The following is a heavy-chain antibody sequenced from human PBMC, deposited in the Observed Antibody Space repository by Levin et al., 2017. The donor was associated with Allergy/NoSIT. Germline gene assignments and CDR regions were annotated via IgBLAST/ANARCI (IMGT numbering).Heavy chain of an antibody. Sequence: SVKVSCKASGGTFSSYAISWVRQAPGQGLEWMGGIIPIFGTANYAQKFQGRVTITADESTSTAYMELSSLRSEDTAVYYCARDYGSGSYRPYYFDYWGQGTLVTVSS. CDR2: IIPIFGTA. J-gene: IGHJ4*02. CDR3: ARDYGSGSYRPYYFDY. V-gene: IGHV1-69*13. CDR1: GGTFSSYA. D-gene: IGHD3-10*01.